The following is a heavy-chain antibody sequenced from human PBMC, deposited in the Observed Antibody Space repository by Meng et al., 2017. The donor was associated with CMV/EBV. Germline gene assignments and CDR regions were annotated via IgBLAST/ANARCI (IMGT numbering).Heavy chain of an antibody. CDR1: GFTFSDYY. V-gene: IGHV3-11*04. CDR2: ISSSGSTI. D-gene: IGHD3-3*01. Sequence: GESLKISCAASGFTFSDYYMSWIRQAPGKGLEWGSYISSSGSTIYYADSVKGRFTISRDNAKNSLYLQMYSLRAEETAVYYCAIARERITIFGVVTYFGMDVWGQGTTVTVSS. CDR3: AIARERITIFGVVTYFGMDV. J-gene: IGHJ6*02.